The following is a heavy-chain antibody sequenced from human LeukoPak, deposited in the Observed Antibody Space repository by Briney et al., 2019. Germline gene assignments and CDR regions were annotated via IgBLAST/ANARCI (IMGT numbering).Heavy chain of an antibody. CDR3: ASRIMITFGGVTPDTFDI. J-gene: IGHJ3*02. V-gene: IGHV4-30-4*01. CDR1: GGSISSGDYY. D-gene: IGHD3-16*01. Sequence: SETLSLTCTVSGGSISSGDYYWRWIRQPPGKGLEWIGYIYYSGSTYYNPSLKSRVTISVDTSKNQFSLKLSSVTAADTAVYYCASRIMITFGGVTPDTFDIWGQGTMVTVSS. CDR2: IYYSGST.